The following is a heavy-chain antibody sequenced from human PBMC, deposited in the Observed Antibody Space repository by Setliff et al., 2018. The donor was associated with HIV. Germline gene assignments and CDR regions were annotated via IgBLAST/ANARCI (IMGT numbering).Heavy chain of an antibody. CDR3: ATASNYYGSGSHGQAFDI. Sequence: GASVKVSCKASGYTFTDYYMHWVQQAPGKGLEWMGRVDPEDGETISAEKFQGRVTITADTSTDTAYMELSSLRSEDTAVYYCATASNYYGSGSHGQAFDIWGQGTMVTVSS. CDR1: GYTFTDYY. CDR2: VDPEDGET. J-gene: IGHJ3*02. V-gene: IGHV1-69-2*01. D-gene: IGHD3-10*01.